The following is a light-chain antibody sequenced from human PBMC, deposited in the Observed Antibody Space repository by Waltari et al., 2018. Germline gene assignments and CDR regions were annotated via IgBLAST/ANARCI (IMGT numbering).Light chain of an antibody. CDR2: EGP. CDR3: FSYADGRSLV. Sequence: QSALTQPASVSGSPGQSISISCTGSSTDLGSSTLVSWYQHHPDKAPNLLIYEGPGRPAGISHRFSGSTSGNTASLTISTLQAEDEADYYCFSYADGRSLVFGGGTKVTVL. CDR1: STDLGSSTL. V-gene: IGLV2-23*01. J-gene: IGLJ2*01.